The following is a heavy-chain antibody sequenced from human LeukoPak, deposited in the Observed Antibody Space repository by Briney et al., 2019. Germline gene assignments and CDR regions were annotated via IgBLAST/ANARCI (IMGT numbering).Heavy chain of an antibody. Sequence: ASVKVSCKASGYTFTAYYMHWVRQAPGQGLEWMGWIDTNSGGTNYAQKFQGRVTITRDTSIGTAHMELSSLISDDTAVYYCASEAYCSGGSCSLHRVASWGQGTLVTVSS. CDR3: ASEAYCSGGSCSLHRVAS. V-gene: IGHV1-2*02. CDR1: GYTFTAYY. J-gene: IGHJ4*02. D-gene: IGHD2-15*01. CDR2: IDTNSGGT.